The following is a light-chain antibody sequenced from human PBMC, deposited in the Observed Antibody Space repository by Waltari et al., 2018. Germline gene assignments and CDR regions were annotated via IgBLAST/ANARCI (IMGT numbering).Light chain of an antibody. CDR2: DTS. V-gene: IGKV3-20*01. J-gene: IGKJ1*01. CDR1: QSVSRY. Sequence: EIVLTQSPGTLSFSPGERATLPGRASQSVSRYLAWYQQKPGQAPRLHIYDTSIRATGVPDRFGGSGSGTDFSLTISRLEPEDFAVYYCQKYGTLPATFGQGTKVQMK. CDR3: QKYGTLPAT.